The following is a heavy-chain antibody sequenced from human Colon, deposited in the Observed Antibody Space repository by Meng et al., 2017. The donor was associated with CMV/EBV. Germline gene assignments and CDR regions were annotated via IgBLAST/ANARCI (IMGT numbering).Heavy chain of an antibody. Sequence: CEASRGPFGTYAIRWVRQAPGRGLEWMGGIIPIFGTANYAQKFQGRVTITTDESTSTAYMELSSLRSEDTAVYYCARGDDYSNYEVVYWGQGTLVTVSS. CDR2: IIPIFGTA. CDR3: ARGDDYSNYEVVY. V-gene: IGHV1-69*05. J-gene: IGHJ4*02. D-gene: IGHD4-11*01. CDR1: RGPFGTYA.